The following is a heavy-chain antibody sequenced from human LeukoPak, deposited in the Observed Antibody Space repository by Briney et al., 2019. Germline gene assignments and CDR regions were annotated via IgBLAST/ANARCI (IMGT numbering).Heavy chain of an antibody. CDR1: GYTFTGYY. V-gene: IGHV1-2*06. D-gene: IGHD4-17*01. Sequence: ASVKVSCKASGYTFTGYYIHWVRQAPGQGLEWMGRINPNSAGTNYAQKLQGRVTMTTDTSTSTAYMELRSLRSDDTAVYYCARNNYGDYPPGYWGQGTLVTVSS. CDR2: INPNSAGT. CDR3: ARNNYGDYPPGY. J-gene: IGHJ4*02.